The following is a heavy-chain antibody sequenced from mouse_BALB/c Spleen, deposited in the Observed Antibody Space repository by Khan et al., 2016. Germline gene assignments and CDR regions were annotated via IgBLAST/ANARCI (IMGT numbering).Heavy chain of an antibody. CDR3: ADLSNYFLMDF. V-gene: IGHV5-6*01. J-gene: IGHJ4*01. CDR1: GFTFSNYG. Sequence: EVELVESGGDLVKPGGSLKLSCAASGFTFSNYGMSWVRQTPDKRLEWVASISIGGRFTYYPDNVKGRIAISRDKGDNTLYLRRNSLKSEAIAMYHCADLSNYFLMDFWGQGTSVTVSS. D-gene: IGHD1-3*01. CDR2: ISIGGRFT.